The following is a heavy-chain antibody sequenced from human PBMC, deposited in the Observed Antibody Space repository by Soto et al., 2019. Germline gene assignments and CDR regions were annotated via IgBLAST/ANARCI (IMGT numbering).Heavy chain of an antibody. CDR3: ARHSASWQWFDY. J-gene: IGHJ5*01. Sequence: QVQLQESGPGLVKPSQTLSLTCSVSGGSISSGGYYWSWIRQHPEKGLEWIGYIYYSGSTNYNPSLKSRVSISVDTSSNRFSLDLRSVTAADTAIYYCARHSASWQWFDYWGQGTLVTASS. CDR2: IYYSGST. D-gene: IGHD1-26*01. CDR1: GGSISSGGYY. V-gene: IGHV4-31*03.